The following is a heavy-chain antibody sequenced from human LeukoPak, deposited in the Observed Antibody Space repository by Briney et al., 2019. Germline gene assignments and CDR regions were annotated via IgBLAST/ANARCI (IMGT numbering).Heavy chain of an antibody. CDR3: ARAKKTVAGFFDF. J-gene: IGHJ4*02. D-gene: IGHD6-19*01. V-gene: IGHV4-59*01. CDR1: GGSFSGYY. Sequence: SETLSLTCAVFGGSFSGYYWSWIRQPPGKGLEWIGYIFYSGNTNYNPSLKSRVSMSVDTSKNQLSLKLNSVTAADTAVYYCARAKKTVAGFFDFWGQGALVPVSS. CDR2: IFYSGNT.